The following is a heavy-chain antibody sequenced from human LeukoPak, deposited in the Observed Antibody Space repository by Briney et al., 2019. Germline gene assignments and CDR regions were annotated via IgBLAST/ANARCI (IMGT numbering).Heavy chain of an antibody. CDR2: IYYSGST. D-gene: IGHD6-13*01. J-gene: IGHJ1*01. CDR3: ASRIAAAKYFQH. V-gene: IGHV4-31*03. Sequence: SQTLSLTCTVSGGSISSGGYYWSWIRQHPGKGLEWIGYIYYSGSTYYNPSLKSRVTISVDTSKNQFSLKLSSVTAADTAVYYCASRIAAAKYFQHWGQGTLVTVSS. CDR1: GGSISSGGYY.